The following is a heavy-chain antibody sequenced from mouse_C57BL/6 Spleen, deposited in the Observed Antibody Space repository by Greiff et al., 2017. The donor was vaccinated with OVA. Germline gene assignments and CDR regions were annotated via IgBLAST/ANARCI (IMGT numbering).Heavy chain of an antibody. CDR2: FHPYNDDT. CDR1: GYTFTTYP. V-gene: IGHV1-47*01. J-gene: IGHJ1*03. D-gene: IGHD2-2*01. Sequence: QVQLKQSGAELVKPGASVKMSCKASGYTFTTYPIEWMKQNHGKSLEWIGNFHPYNDDTKYNEKFKGKATLTVEKSSSTVYLELSRLTSDDSAVYYCARQGDGYDQGAYWYFDVWGTGTTVTVSS. CDR3: ARQGDGYDQGAYWYFDV.